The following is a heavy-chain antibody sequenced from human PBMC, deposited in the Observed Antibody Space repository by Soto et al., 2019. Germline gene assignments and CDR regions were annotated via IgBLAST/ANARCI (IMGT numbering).Heavy chain of an antibody. Sequence: PSETLSLTCTVSGGSISSGGYYWSWIRQHPGKGLEWIGYIYYIGSTYYSPSLKSRVTISVDTSKNQFSLKLSSVTAADTAVYYCARELITIWAYFDYWGQGTLVTVSS. CDR3: ARELITIWAYFDY. CDR1: GGSISSGGYY. CDR2: IYYIGST. D-gene: IGHD3-9*01. V-gene: IGHV4-31*03. J-gene: IGHJ4*02.